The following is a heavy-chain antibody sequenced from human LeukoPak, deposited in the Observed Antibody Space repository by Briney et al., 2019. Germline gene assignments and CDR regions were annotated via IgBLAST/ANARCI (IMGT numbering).Heavy chain of an antibody. Sequence: GGSLRLSCAASGFTFTTNAMSWVRQAPGKGLEWVSAVSGSGGDTYYAGSVKGRFTISRDNSKNTLYLQMNSLRAEDTAVYFCAKELIILPTGTVAFDIWGQGTMVTVSS. CDR3: AKELIILPTGTVAFDI. J-gene: IGHJ3*02. V-gene: IGHV3-23*01. D-gene: IGHD1-1*01. CDR1: GFTFTTNA. CDR2: VSGSGGDT.